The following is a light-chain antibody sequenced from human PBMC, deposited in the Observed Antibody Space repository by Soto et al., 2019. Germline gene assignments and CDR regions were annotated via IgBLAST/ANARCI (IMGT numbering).Light chain of an antibody. CDR3: QQFSSYPLT. J-gene: IGKJ4*01. CDR1: QSVSSN. V-gene: IGKV3-15*01. CDR2: GAS. Sequence: EIVLTQSPGTLSLSPGERATLSCRASQSVSSNLAWYQQKPGQAPSLLIHGASTRATGIPARFSGSGSGTEFTLTISSLQSEDFAVYYCQQFSSYPLTFGGGTKVDI.